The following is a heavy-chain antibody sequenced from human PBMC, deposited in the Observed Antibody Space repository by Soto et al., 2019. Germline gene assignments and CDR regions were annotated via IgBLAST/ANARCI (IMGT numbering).Heavy chain of an antibody. J-gene: IGHJ4*02. V-gene: IGHV3-9*01. CDR3: AKDLAVGGVIVYISDS. CDR1: GFTFDDYA. Sequence: EVQLVESGGGLVQPGRSLRLSCEASGFTFDDYAMHWLRQAPGKGLEWVAGLSWKSGGIAYADSVKGRFTISRDNAKNSLYLQMNSLRAEDTALYYCAKDLAVGGVIVYISDSWGQGTLVTVSS. D-gene: IGHD3-16*02. CDR2: LSWKSGGI.